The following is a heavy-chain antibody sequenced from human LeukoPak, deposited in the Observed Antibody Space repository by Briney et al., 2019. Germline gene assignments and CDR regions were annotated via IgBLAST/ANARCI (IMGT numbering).Heavy chain of an antibody. V-gene: IGHV3-7*01. CDR2: IKQDGSEK. CDR1: GFTFSSYW. J-gene: IGHJ3*02. CDR3: ARDLLHTIFGVVTNDAFDI. D-gene: IGHD3-3*01. Sequence: GGSLRLSCAASGFTFSSYWMSWVRQAPGKGLEWVANIKQDGSEKYYVDSVKGRFTISRDNAKNSLYLQMNSLRAEDTAVYYCARDLLHTIFGVVTNDAFDIWGQGTMVTVSS.